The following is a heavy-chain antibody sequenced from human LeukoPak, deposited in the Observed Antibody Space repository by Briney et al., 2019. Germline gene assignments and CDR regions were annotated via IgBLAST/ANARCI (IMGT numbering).Heavy chain of an antibody. V-gene: IGHV3-23*01. D-gene: IGHD3-3*01. Sequence: GGSLRLSCAASGFTFSSYAMSWVRQAPGKGLEWVSAISGSGGSTYYADSVKGRFTISRDNSKNTLYLQMNSLRAEDTAVYYCAKAGPTGVLRFLEWPSPHHDAFDIWGQGTMVTVSS. CDR1: GFTFSSYA. CDR2: ISGSGGST. J-gene: IGHJ3*02. CDR3: AKAGPTGVLRFLEWPSPHHDAFDI.